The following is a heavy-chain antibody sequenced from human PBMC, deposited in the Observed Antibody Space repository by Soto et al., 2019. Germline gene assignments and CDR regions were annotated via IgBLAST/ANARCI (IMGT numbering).Heavy chain of an antibody. CDR1: GGSISTGDSF. V-gene: IGHV4-30-4*01. CDR3: ASDLDY. J-gene: IGHJ4*02. Sequence: ETLSLTCTVSGGSISTGDSFWTWIRQPPGKGLEWIGHIYYSGNTYYNPSLKSRVTISVDTSKNQFSLKLTSVTAADTAVYYCASDLDYWGQGTLVTVSS. CDR2: IYYSGNT.